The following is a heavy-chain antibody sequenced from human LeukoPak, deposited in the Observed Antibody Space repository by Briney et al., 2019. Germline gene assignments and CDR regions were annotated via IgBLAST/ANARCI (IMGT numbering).Heavy chain of an antibody. J-gene: IGHJ4*02. CDR1: GFTFSSYA. CDR2: ISYDGSNK. V-gene: IGHV3-30-3*01. D-gene: IGHD6-13*01. Sequence: GGSLRLSCAASGFTFSSYAMHWVRQAPGKGLEWVAVISYDGSNKYYADSVKGRFTISRDNSKNTLYLQMNSLRAEDTAVYYCATTLNIATAAYFWGQGTLVTVSS. CDR3: ATTLNIATAAYF.